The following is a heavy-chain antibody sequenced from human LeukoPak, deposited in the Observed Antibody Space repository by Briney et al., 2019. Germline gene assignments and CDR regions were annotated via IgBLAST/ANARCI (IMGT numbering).Heavy chain of an antibody. V-gene: IGHV3-7*05. Sequence: LPGGSLRLSCAASGFTFSSYWISWVRQAPGKGLEWVANIKQDGSEKYYVDSVKGRFTISRDNAKNSLYLQMNSLRAEDTAVYYCARGWNYVRYWGQGTLVTVSS. J-gene: IGHJ4*02. CDR3: ARGWNYVRY. D-gene: IGHD1-7*01. CDR2: IKQDGSEK. CDR1: GFTFSSYW.